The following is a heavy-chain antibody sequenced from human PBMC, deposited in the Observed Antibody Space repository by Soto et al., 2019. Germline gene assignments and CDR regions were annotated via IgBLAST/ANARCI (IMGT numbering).Heavy chain of an antibody. Sequence: QVQLVQSGAEVKKPGASVKVSCKASGYTFTSSGISWVRHAPGQGLEWMGGLTAYNGNTNYAQKLQGRVTMTTDTSTSTAYMELRSLRSDDTAVYYCARVPHEYSGYGYYYYGMDVWDQGPTVTVSS. CDR1: GYTFTSSG. D-gene: IGHD5-12*01. J-gene: IGHJ6*02. CDR3: ARVPHEYSGYGYYYYGMDV. CDR2: LTAYNGNT. V-gene: IGHV1-18*01.